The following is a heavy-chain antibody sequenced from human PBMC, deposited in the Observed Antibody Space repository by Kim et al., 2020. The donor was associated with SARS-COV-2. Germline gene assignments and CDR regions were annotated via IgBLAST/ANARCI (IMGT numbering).Heavy chain of an antibody. CDR2: IYPGDSDT. CDR3: ARQDVPDCSGGSCYYYYGMDV. D-gene: IGHD2-15*01. CDR1: GYSFTSYW. V-gene: IGHV5-51*01. Sequence: GESLKISCKGSGYSFTSYWIGWVRQMPGKGLEWMGIIYPGDSDTRYSPSFQGQVTISADKSISTAYLQWSSLKASDTAMYYCARQDVPDCSGGSCYYYYGMDVWGQGTTVTVSS. J-gene: IGHJ6*02.